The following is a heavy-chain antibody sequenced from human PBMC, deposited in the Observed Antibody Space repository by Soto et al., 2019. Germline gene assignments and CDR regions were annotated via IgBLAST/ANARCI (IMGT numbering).Heavy chain of an antibody. Sequence: PGGSLRLSCAASGFTFSSYAMSWVRQAPGKGLEWVSAISGSGGSTYYADSVKGRFTISRDNSKNTLYLQMNSLRAEDTAVCYCAKDDSIVLMVYAIYFDYWGQGTLVTVSS. J-gene: IGHJ4*02. V-gene: IGHV3-23*01. D-gene: IGHD2-8*01. CDR1: GFTFSSYA. CDR3: AKDDSIVLMVYAIYFDY. CDR2: ISGSGGST.